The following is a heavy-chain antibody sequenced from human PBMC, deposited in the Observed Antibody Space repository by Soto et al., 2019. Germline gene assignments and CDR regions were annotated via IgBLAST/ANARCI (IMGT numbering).Heavy chain of an antibody. V-gene: IGHV1-69*01. CDR1: GGSFSSNA. CDR2: IIPILGSA. D-gene: IGHD1-26*01. J-gene: IGHJ3*02. CDR3: ASRERVDAFDI. Sequence: QVQLVQSGAEVKKPGSSVKVSCKASGGSFSSNAISWVRQAPGQGLEWKGGIIPILGSANYAQKFQDRLTITADGSTTTTYMELNSLRSEDAAVYYCASRERVDAFDIWGQGTLVTVSS.